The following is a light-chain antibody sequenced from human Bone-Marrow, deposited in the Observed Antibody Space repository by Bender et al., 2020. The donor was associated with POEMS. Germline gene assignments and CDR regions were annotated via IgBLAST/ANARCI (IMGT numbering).Light chain of an antibody. V-gene: IGLV3-25*03. CDR2: KDT. CDR3: QSADSSGGYV. J-gene: IGLJ1*01. Sequence: SYDLTQPPSVSVSPGQTARITCSGDAFPKKFAYWYQQKPGQAPILVIYKDTERPSGIPERFSGSSSGTTATLTISGLQAEDEADYYCQSADSSGGYVFGTGTKVTVL. CDR1: AFPKKF.